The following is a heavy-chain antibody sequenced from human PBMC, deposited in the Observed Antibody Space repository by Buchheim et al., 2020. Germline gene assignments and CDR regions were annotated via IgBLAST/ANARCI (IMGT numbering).Heavy chain of an antibody. J-gene: IGHJ4*02. V-gene: IGHV4-39*01. Sequence: QLQLQESGPGLVKPSETLSLTCTVSGGSISSSSYYWGWLRQPPGKGLEWIGSIYYSGSTYYNPSLKRRVTISVDTSNNQFFLKLSSVTAADTAVNYCARHANGYCSSTSCYNGFFDYWGQGTL. CDR3: ARHANGYCSSTSCYNGFFDY. D-gene: IGHD2-2*02. CDR2: IYYSGST. CDR1: GGSISSSSYY.